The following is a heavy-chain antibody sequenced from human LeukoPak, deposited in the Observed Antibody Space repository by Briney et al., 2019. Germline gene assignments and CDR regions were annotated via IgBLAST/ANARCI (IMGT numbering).Heavy chain of an antibody. J-gene: IGHJ4*02. D-gene: IGHD1-26*01. CDR2: IFYSGST. CDR1: GGSISSYY. Sequence: SETQSLTCTVSGGSISSYYWSWIRQPPGKGLEWIGYIFYSGSTNHNPSLKSRVTISVDTSKNQFSLKLSSVTAADTAVYYCARSLDGSYLYYFDYWGQGTLVTVSS. V-gene: IGHV4-59*08. CDR3: ARSLDGSYLYYFDY.